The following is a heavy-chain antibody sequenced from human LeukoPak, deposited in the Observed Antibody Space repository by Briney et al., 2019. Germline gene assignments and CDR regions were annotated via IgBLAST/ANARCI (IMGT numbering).Heavy chain of an antibody. CDR2: INSDGSST. V-gene: IGHV3-74*01. D-gene: IGHD1-26*01. Sequence: GGSLRLSCAASGFTFSSYWMHWVRQAPGKGLVWVSRINSDGSSTSYADSVKGRFTISRDNAKNTLYLQMNSLRAEDTAVYYCARSKGELLDYYYGMDVWGQGTTVTVSS. CDR3: ARSKGELLDYYYGMDV. J-gene: IGHJ6*02. CDR1: GFTFSSYW.